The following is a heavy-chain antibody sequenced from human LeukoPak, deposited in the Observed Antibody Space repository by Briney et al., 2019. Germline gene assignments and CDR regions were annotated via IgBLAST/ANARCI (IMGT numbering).Heavy chain of an antibody. CDR3: ARQVRNWFDP. CDR1: GFTFSSYS. V-gene: IGHV3-48*04. J-gene: IGHJ5*02. Sequence: PGGSLRLSCAASGFTFSSYSMNWVRQAPGKGLEWVSYISSSGSTIYYADSVKGRFTISRDNAKNSLYLQMNSLRAEDTAVYYCARQVRNWFDPWGQGTLVTVSS. CDR2: ISSSGSTI. D-gene: IGHD3-22*01.